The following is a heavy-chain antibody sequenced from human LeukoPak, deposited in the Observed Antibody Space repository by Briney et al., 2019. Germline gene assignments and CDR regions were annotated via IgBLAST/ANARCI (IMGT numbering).Heavy chain of an antibody. V-gene: IGHV3-7*01. CDR3: ARDSSGYQ. J-gene: IGHJ4*02. Sequence: GGSLRLSCAASGFTFSTYWMSWVRQAPGKGLEWVANIKEDGSEKYYGHSVKCRFTISRDNAKNSLYLQMNSLRAEDTAVYYCARDSSGYQWGQGTLVTVSS. D-gene: IGHD3-22*01. CDR2: IKEDGSEK. CDR1: GFTFSTYW.